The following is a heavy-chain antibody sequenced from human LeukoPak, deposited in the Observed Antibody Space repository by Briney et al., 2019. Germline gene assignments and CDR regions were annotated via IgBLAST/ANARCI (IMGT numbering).Heavy chain of an antibody. CDR3: AVGSGSYYNVDYYYYGMDV. CDR1: GFTFSSYA. CDR2: ISYDGSNK. Sequence: GGSLRLSCAASGFTFSSYAMHWVRQAPGKGLEWVAVISYDGSNKYYADSVKGRFTISRDNSKNTLYLQMNSLRAEDTAVYYCAVGSGSYYNVDYYYYGMDVWGQGTTVTVSS. D-gene: IGHD3-10*01. J-gene: IGHJ6*02. V-gene: IGHV3-30-3*01.